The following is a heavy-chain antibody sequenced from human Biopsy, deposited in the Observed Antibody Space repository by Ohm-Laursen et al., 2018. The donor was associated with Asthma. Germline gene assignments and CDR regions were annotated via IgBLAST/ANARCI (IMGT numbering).Heavy chain of an antibody. D-gene: IGHD2-21*02. CDR3: ASYEVVTAILPMDV. J-gene: IGHJ6*02. CDR1: GFSFSRYG. CDR2: ISFDGSNK. Sequence: LSLTCAAPGFSFSRYGMHWVRQAPGKGLEWVAVISFDGSNKYYGDSVKGRFTIARDNSKNTVYLQMNSLRAEDTAVYYCASYEVVTAILPMDVWGQGTTVTVSS. V-gene: IGHV3-30*03.